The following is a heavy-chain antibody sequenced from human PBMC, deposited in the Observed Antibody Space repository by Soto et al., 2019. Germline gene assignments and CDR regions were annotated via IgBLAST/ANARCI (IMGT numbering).Heavy chain of an antibody. CDR1: GFTFSSYS. J-gene: IGHJ4*02. CDR3: ARDTSGYYVLKFYFDY. Sequence: EVKLLESGGGLAQPGGSLRLSCAASGFTFSSYSMSWVRQAPGKGLEWVSGISGSGDSTYYADSVKGRFTISRDDSKNKLYLQMNSLRAEDTAVYYCARDTSGYYVLKFYFDYWGQATLVTVSS. D-gene: IGHD3-22*01. CDR2: ISGSGDST. V-gene: IGHV3-23*01.